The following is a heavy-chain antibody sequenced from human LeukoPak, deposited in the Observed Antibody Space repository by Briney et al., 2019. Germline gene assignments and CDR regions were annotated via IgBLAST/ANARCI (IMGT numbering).Heavy chain of an antibody. CDR1: GFTFSSYG. CDR3: AREGPGDDFDY. V-gene: IGHV3-23*01. D-gene: IGHD7-27*01. Sequence: GGSLRLSCAASGFTFSSYGMSWVRQAPGKGLEWVSAISDSGGSTYYADSVKGRFTISRDNAKNSLYLQMNSLRAEDTAVYYSAREGPGDDFDYWGQGTLVTVSS. J-gene: IGHJ4*02. CDR2: ISDSGGST.